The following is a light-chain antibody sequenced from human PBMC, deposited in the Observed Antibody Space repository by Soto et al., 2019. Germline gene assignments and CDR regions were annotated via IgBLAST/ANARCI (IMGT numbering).Light chain of an antibody. J-gene: IGKJ4*01. CDR2: SAS. Sequence: NQLTQSPSSLSASVGDRVTIVCRASESISDYLNWYQLKSGEAPKVLIYSASTLRGGVPSRFSGTGSGTEFTLTISSLQPEDVATYYCQQTFSHLLSFGGGTTVEIK. CDR1: ESISDY. V-gene: IGKV1-39*01. CDR3: QQTFSHLLS.